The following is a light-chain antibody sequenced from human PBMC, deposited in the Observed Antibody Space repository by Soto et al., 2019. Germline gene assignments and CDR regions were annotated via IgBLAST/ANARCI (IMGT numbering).Light chain of an antibody. V-gene: IGLV2-14*01. CDR3: SSYTSSSNL. CDR2: EVS. J-gene: IGLJ1*01. Sequence: QSALTQPGSGSGSPGQSITISCTGTSSDVGSYNYVSWYQQHPGKAPKLMIYEVSDRPSGISSRFSGSKSGNTASLTIPGLPTEDEADYYCSSYTSSSNLFGTGTKVTAL. CDR1: SSDVGSYNY.